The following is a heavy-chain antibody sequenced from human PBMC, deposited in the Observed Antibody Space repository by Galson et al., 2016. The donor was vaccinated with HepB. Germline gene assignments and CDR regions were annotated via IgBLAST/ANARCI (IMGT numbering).Heavy chain of an antibody. J-gene: IGHJ4*02. CDR1: GFTFRDYY. CDR2: IDTTGTYA. Sequence: SLRLSCAGSGFTFRDYYMTWIRQAPGKGLEWVSYIDTTGTYADYADSVKGRFTISRDNAKNSVYLQMNSLTVEDTAVYYCARDAYPLMWGQGALVTVSS. V-gene: IGHV3-11*06. CDR3: ARDAYPLM. D-gene: IGHD3-9*01.